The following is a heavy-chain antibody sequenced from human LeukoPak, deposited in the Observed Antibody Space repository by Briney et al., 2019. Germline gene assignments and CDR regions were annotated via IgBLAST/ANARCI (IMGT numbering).Heavy chain of an antibody. CDR3: AKDTSSGWPNWFDP. CDR2: ISGSGAST. Sequence: GGSLTLSCAASGFTFSSYAMSWVRQAPGKGLEWVSAISGSGASTYYADSVKGRFTISRDNSKNTLYLQMNSLRAEDTAVYYRAKDTSSGWPNWFDPWGQGTLVTVSS. J-gene: IGHJ5*02. CDR1: GFTFSSYA. D-gene: IGHD6-19*01. V-gene: IGHV3-23*01.